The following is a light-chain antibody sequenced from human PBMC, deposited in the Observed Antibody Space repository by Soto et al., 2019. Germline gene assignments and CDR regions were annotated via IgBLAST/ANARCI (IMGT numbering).Light chain of an antibody. CDR3: QLSLSTPPFT. V-gene: IGKV1-39*01. Sequence: DIQMTQSPSSLSASVGDRVTITCRASQSISTYLNWYQQKPGQAPNLLIYAASTLQSRVPSRFTGSGSGTDVTLTISSLQPEDFATYYCQLSLSTPPFTFGPGTKVDVK. J-gene: IGKJ3*01. CDR1: QSISTY. CDR2: AAS.